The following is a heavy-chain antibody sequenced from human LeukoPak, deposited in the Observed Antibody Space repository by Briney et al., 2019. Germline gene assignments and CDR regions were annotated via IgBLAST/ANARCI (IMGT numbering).Heavy chain of an antibody. CDR3: ARFKVPYGSGSYYSLPPAYYFDY. CDR2: INHSGST. D-gene: IGHD3-10*01. CDR1: GGSFSGYY. J-gene: IGHJ4*02. Sequence: SETLSLTCAVYGGSFSGYYWSWIRQPPGKGLEWIGEINHSGSTNYNPSLKSRVTISVDTSKNQFSLKLSSVAAADTAVYYCARFKVPYGSGSYYSLPPAYYFDYWGQGTLVTVSS. V-gene: IGHV4-34*01.